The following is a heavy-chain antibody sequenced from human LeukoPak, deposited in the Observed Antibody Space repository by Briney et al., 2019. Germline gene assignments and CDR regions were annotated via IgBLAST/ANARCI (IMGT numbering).Heavy chain of an antibody. V-gene: IGHV1-69*05. CDR2: IIPIFGTA. D-gene: IGHD6-13*01. Sequence: SVKVSCKASGGTFSSYAISWVRQAPGQGLEWMGGIIPIFGTANYAQKLQGRVTMTTDTSTSTAYMELRSLRSDDTAVYYCARWSSSWLPNWFDPWGQGTLVTVSS. CDR3: ARWSSSWLPNWFDP. J-gene: IGHJ5*02. CDR1: GGTFSSYA.